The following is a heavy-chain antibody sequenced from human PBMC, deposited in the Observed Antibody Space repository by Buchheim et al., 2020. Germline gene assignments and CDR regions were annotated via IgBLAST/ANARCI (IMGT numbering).Heavy chain of an antibody. CDR1: GFTFSSYA. Sequence: EVQLVESGEGLVQPGGSLRLSCAASGFTFSSYAMHWVRQAPGKGLEYVSAISSNGGSTYYADSVKGRFTISRDNSKNTLYLQMGSLRAEDMAVYYCAREVRCSGGSCYPGGGWYFDLWGRGTL. D-gene: IGHD2-15*01. V-gene: IGHV3-64*02. CDR2: ISSNGGST. J-gene: IGHJ2*01. CDR3: AREVRCSGGSCYPGGGWYFDL.